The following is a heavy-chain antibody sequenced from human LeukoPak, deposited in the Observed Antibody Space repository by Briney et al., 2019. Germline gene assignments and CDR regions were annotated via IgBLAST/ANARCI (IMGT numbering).Heavy chain of an antibody. CDR3: ASVMVYDSSGYYKYHFDY. V-gene: IGHV4-31*03. Sequence: ASQTLSLTCTVSGGSISSGGYYWSWIRQHPGKGLEWIGYIYDSGSTYYNPSLKSRVTISVDTSKNQFSLKLSSVTAADTAVYYCASVMVYDSSGYYKYHFDYWGQGTLVTVSS. D-gene: IGHD3-22*01. J-gene: IGHJ4*02. CDR2: IYDSGST. CDR1: GGSISSGGYY.